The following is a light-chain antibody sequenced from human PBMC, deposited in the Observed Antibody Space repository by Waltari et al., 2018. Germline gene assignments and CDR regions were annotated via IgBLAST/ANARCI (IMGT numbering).Light chain of an antibody. CDR1: QSVSSN. J-gene: IGKJ1*01. CDR2: GAS. CDR3: QQYNNWPPSWT. Sequence: EIVMTQSPATLSVSPEGRVTLFCRASQSVSSNLAWYQQNPGQAPRLLIYGASTRATGIPARFSGSGSGTEFTLTISSLQSEDFAVYYCQQYNNWPPSWTFGQGTKVEIK. V-gene: IGKV3-15*01.